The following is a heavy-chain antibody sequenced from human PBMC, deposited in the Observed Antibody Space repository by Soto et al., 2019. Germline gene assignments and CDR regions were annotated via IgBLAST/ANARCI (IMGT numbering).Heavy chain of an antibody. V-gene: IGHV3-7*05. CDR3: AREKSILAAIGDS. J-gene: IGHJ4*02. Sequence: EVQLVESGGGLVQPGVPLRLSCAASGFSFSTYWMSWVRHAPGKPPEWLANIKEDGGESHYAESVDGRITISRDNGEDKLYLDIEYVIAEDTAMYYCAREKSILAAIGDSWGRGTLVTVSS. CDR2: IKEDGGES. CDR1: GFSFSTYW. D-gene: IGHD4-17*01.